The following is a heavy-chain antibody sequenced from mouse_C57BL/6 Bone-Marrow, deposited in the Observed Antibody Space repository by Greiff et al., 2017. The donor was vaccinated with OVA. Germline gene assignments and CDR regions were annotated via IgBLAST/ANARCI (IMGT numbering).Heavy chain of an antibody. Sequence: EVQLVESGGGLVKPGGSLKLSCAASGFTFSSYTMSWVRQTPEKRLEWVATISGGGGNTYYPDSVKGRFTISRDNAKNTLYLQMSRLRSEDTALYYWARRGNGDSSFAYWGQGTLVTVSA. J-gene: IGHJ3*01. V-gene: IGHV5-9*01. CDR3: ARRGNGDSSFAY. D-gene: IGHD2-13*01. CDR1: GFTFSSYT. CDR2: ISGGGGNT.